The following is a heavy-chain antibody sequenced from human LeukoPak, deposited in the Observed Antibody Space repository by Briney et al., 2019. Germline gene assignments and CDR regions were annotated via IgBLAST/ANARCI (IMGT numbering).Heavy chain of an antibody. V-gene: IGHV1-2*02. Sequence: ASVKVSCKASGGTFSSYAISWVRQAPGQGLEWMGWINPNSGGTNYAQKFQGRVTMTRDTSISTAYMELSRLRSDDTAVYYCAGEPHFFGVVIPYNWFDPWGQGTLVTVSS. CDR3: AGEPHFFGVVIPYNWFDP. J-gene: IGHJ5*02. D-gene: IGHD3-3*01. CDR2: INPNSGGT. CDR1: GGTFSSYA.